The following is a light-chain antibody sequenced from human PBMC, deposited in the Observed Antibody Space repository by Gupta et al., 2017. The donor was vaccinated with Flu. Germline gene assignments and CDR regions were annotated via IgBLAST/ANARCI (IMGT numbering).Light chain of an antibody. CDR2: WAS. J-gene: IGKJ5*01. Sequence: RGKRATINCKSSQSVLDSDNNKNYLAWYQQKPGQPPKLLIYWASTRESGVPDRVSGSGSGTDFTLTISSLQAEDVAVYYCQQYYDTPITFGQGTRLEIK. CDR1: QSVLDSDNNKNY. V-gene: IGKV4-1*01. CDR3: QQYYDTPIT.